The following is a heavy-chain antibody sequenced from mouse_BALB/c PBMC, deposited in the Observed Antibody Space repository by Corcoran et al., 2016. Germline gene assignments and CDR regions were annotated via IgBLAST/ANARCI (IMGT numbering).Heavy chain of an antibody. Sequence: QIQLVQSGPELKKPGETVKISCKASGYTFTNYGMNWVKQAPGKGLKWMGWINTYTGEPTYADDFKGRFAFSLETSARTAYVQINNLKNEDMATYVCARGSSGYDYWGQGTTLTVSS. CDR3: ARGSSGYDY. V-gene: IGHV9-1*02. J-gene: IGHJ2*01. CDR1: GYTFTNYG. D-gene: IGHD3-1*01. CDR2: INTYTGEP.